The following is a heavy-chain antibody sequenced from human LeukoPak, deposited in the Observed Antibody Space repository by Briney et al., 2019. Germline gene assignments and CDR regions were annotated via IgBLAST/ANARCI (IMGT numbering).Heavy chain of an antibody. Sequence: AGGSLRLSCAASGFTFSSYWMSWVRQAPGKGPEWVGRIKSYGSGGTTDYGAPVKGRFTISRDDSKNMVYLQMNSLETEDTAVYYCTWIRKALGGFDTWGQGTMVTVSS. V-gene: IGHV3-15*01. J-gene: IGHJ3*02. CDR3: TWIRKALGGFDT. CDR1: GFTFSSYW. D-gene: IGHD5-18*01. CDR2: IKSYGSGGTT.